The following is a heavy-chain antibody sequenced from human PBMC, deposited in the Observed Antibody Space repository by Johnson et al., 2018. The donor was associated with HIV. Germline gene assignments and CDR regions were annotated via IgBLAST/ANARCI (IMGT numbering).Heavy chain of an antibody. CDR3: ARAGGGTLVLGDEGAFDV. Sequence: QVQLVESGGGVVQPGRSLRLSCAASGFTFSSYGMHWVRQAPGKGLEWVAVIWYDGSNKYYAESVKGRFTVSRDNSKNTLYMQMNSLRTEDTAVYYCARAGGGTLVLGDEGAFDVWGQGTMVSVSS. CDR2: IWYDGSNK. D-gene: IGHD3-10*01. J-gene: IGHJ3*01. CDR1: GFTFSSYG. V-gene: IGHV3-33*01.